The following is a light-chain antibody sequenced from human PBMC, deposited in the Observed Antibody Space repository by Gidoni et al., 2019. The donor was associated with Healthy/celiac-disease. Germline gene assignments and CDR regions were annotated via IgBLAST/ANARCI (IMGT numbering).Light chain of an antibody. CDR1: QGISSY. J-gene: IGKJ4*01. Sequence: DIQLTQSPSFLSASVGDRVTITCRASQGISSYLAWYQQKPGKAPKLLIYAASTLQSGVPSRFSGSGSGTEFTLTISSLQPEDFATYYCQQLNSYPWLTFGGGTKVVIK. CDR3: QQLNSYPWLT. CDR2: AAS. V-gene: IGKV1-9*01.